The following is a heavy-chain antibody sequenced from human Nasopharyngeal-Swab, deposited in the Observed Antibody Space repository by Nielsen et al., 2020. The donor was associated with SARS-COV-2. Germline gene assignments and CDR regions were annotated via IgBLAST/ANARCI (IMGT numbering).Heavy chain of an antibody. V-gene: IGHV1-2*02. D-gene: IGHD3-3*01. CDR1: GYTFTGYY. Sequence: ALVKVSCKASGYTFTGYYMHWVRQAPGQGLEWMGWINPNSGGTNYAQKFQGRVTMTRDTSISTAYMELSRLRSDDTAVYYCAREDWKGFWDGVVISDAFDIWGQGTMVTVSS. CDR2: INPNSGGT. CDR3: AREDWKGFWDGVVISDAFDI. J-gene: IGHJ3*02.